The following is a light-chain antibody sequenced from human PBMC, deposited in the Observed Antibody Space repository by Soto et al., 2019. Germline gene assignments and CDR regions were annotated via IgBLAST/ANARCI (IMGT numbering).Light chain of an antibody. CDR3: QQTFTTVWT. J-gene: IGKJ1*01. V-gene: IGKV1-39*01. Sequence: DIQMTQSPSSLSASVGDRVTITCRASQSITTSLNWYQQKPGKAPKLLIFAASTLQSGVPSRFSGSGSGTDFTLTVSSLQPEDSATYYCQQTFTTVWTFGQGTSVEIK. CDR2: AAS. CDR1: QSITTS.